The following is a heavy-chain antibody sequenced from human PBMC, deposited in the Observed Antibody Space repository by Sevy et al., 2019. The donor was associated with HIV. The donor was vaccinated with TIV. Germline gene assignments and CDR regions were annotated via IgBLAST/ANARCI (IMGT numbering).Heavy chain of an antibody. J-gene: IGHJ3*02. Sequence: GGSLRLSCAASGFTFSSYWMSWVRQAPGKGLEWVANIKQDGSEKYYVDSVKGRFTISRDNAKNSLYLQMNSLRAEDTAVYYCARDRGYSSGWSDAFDIWGQGTMVTDSS. CDR1: GFTFSSYW. CDR3: ARDRGYSSGWSDAFDI. D-gene: IGHD6-19*01. CDR2: IKQDGSEK. V-gene: IGHV3-7*01.